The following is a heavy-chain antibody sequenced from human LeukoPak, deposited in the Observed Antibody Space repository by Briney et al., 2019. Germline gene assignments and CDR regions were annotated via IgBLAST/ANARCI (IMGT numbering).Heavy chain of an antibody. J-gene: IGHJ5*02. D-gene: IGHD6-19*01. CDR1: GFTVSINS. CDR2: ISTSSIYI. V-gene: IGHV3-21*01. Sequence: GGSLRLSCTVSGFTVSINSMSWVRQAPGKGLEWVSSISTSSIYIYYADSVKGRFTISRDNAKNSLYLQMNSLRAEDTAVYYCARDSETVTSTSSWFDPWGQGTLVTVSS. CDR3: ARDSETVTSTSSWFDP.